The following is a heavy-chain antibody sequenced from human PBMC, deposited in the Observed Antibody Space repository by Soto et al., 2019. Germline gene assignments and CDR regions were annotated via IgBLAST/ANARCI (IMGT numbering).Heavy chain of an antibody. CDR2: IYHSGST. D-gene: IGHD5-12*01. Sequence: QVQLQESGPGLVKPSGTLSLTCAVSGGSISSSNWWSWVRQPPGKGLEWIGEIYHSGSTNYNPSLKSRVTISVDKSKNQFSLKLSSVTAADTAVYYCARDPGEWLRPGTYYFDYWGQGTLVTVSS. J-gene: IGHJ4*02. CDR3: ARDPGEWLRPGTYYFDY. CDR1: GGSISSSNW. V-gene: IGHV4-4*02.